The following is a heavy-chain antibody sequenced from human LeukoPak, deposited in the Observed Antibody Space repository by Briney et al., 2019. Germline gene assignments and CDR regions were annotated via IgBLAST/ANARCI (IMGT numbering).Heavy chain of an antibody. CDR3: ARDRSPEGYYDSSGYYYVRLYFQH. V-gene: IGHV4-59*01. CDR1: GGSISNYY. Sequence: SETLSLTCTVSGGSISNYYWSWIRQPPGKGLEWIGYIYYSGSTNYNPSLKSRVTISVDTSKNQFSLNLSSVTAADTAMYYCARDRSPEGYYDSSGYYYVRLYFQHWGQGTLVTVSS. D-gene: IGHD3-22*01. J-gene: IGHJ1*01. CDR2: IYYSGST.